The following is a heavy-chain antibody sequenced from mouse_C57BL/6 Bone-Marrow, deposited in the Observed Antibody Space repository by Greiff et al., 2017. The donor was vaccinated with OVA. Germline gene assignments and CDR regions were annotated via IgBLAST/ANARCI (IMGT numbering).Heavy chain of an antibody. D-gene: IGHD1-1*01. CDR2: ISSGSSTI. CDR3: ARFYGSGYFDY. CDR1: GFTFSSFG. Sequence: EVQGVESGGGLVQPGGSRKLSCAASGFTFSSFGMPWVRQAPEKGLEWVAYISSGSSTIYYADTVKGRFTISRDNPKNTLFLQMTTLRSEDTAMYYCARFYGSGYFDYWGQGTTLTVSS. J-gene: IGHJ2*01. V-gene: IGHV5-17*02.